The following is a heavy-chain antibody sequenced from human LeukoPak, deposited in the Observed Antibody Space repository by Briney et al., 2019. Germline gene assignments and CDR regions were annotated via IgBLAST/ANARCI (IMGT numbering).Heavy chain of an antibody. CDR1: GFTFSSYW. J-gene: IGHJ4*02. CDR3: ARDSGHQLYYGDARSGY. D-gene: IGHD4-17*01. Sequence: GGSLRLSCAASGFTFSSYWMSWVRQAPGKGLEWVANIKRDGSEKYYVDSVKGRFTISRDNAKNSLYLQMNSLRAEETAVYYCARDSGHQLYYGDARSGYWGQGTLVTVSS. CDR2: IKRDGSEK. V-gene: IGHV3-7*01.